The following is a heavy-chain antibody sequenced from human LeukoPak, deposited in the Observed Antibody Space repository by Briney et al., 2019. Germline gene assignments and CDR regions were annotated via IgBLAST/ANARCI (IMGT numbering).Heavy chain of an antibody. CDR3: ARDNYVDYANWFDP. V-gene: IGHV4-30-4*01. CDR2: IYYSGST. J-gene: IGHJ5*02. CDR1: GGSISSGDYY. Sequence: SETLSLTCTVSGGSISSGDYYWSWIRQPPGKGLEWIGYIYYSGSTYYNPSLKSRVTISVDTSKNQFSLKLSSVTAADTAVYYCARDNYVDYANWFDPWGQGTLVTVSS. D-gene: IGHD4-17*01.